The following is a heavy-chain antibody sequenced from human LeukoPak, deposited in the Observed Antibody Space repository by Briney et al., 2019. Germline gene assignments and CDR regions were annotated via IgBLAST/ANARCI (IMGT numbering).Heavy chain of an antibody. V-gene: IGHV4-59*01. D-gene: IGHD4-23*01. CDR2: IYYSGST. Sequence: SETLSLTCTVSGGSISGYYWSWIRQPPGKGLEWIGYIYYSGSTNYNPSLKSRVTISVDTSKNQFSLKLSSVTAADTAVYYCARGYGGFDYWGQGTLVTVSS. CDR1: GGSISGYY. J-gene: IGHJ4*02. CDR3: ARGYGGFDY.